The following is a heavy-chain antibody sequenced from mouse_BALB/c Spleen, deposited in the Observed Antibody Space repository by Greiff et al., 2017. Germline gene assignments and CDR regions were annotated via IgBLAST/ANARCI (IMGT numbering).Heavy chain of an antibody. CDR2: INSNGGST. D-gene: IGHD1-2*01. J-gene: IGHJ4*01. CDR3: ARGDYGYEDYYAMDY. V-gene: IGHV5-6-3*01. Sequence: EVQRVESGGGLVQPGGSLKLSCAASGFTFSSYGMSWVRQTPDKRLELVATINSNGGSTYYPDSVKGRFTISRDNAKNTLYLQMSSLKSEDTAMYYCARGDYGYEDYYAMDYWGQGTSVTVSS. CDR1: GFTFSSYG.